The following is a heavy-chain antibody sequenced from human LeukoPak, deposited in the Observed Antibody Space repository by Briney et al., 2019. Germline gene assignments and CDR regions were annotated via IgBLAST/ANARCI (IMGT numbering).Heavy chain of an antibody. CDR3: ARDRSSGWYRYYFDY. D-gene: IGHD6-19*01. CDR2: IYYSGST. J-gene: IGHJ4*02. CDR1: GGSISSYY. V-gene: IGHV4-59*12. Sequence: SETLSLICTVSGGSISSYYWSWIRQPPGKGLEWIGYIYYSGSTNYNPSLKSRVTMSVDTSKNQFSLKLSSVTAADTAVYYCARDRSSGWYRYYFDYWGQGTLVTVSS.